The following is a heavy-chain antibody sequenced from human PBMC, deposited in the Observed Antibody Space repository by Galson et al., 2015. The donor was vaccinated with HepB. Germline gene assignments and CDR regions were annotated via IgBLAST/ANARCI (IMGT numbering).Heavy chain of an antibody. CDR1: GYTFTSYA. D-gene: IGHD3-10*01. CDR3: ASLWFGELSEYYYGMDV. V-gene: IGHV1-3*01. Sequence: SVKVSCKASGYTFTSYAMHWVRQAPGQRLEWMGRINAGNGNAKYSQKFQGRVTITRDTSASTAYMELSSLRSEDTAVYYCASLWFGELSEYYYGMDVWGQGTTVTVSS. J-gene: IGHJ6*02. CDR2: INAGNGNA.